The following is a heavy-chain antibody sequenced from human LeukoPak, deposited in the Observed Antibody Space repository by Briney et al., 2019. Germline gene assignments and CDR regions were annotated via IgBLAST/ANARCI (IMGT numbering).Heavy chain of an antibody. J-gene: IGHJ4*02. Sequence: ASVKVSCKGSGYSFTKYDFNWVRQATGQGLAWMGWMNPPSGNTGYAQKFQGRLTITKDTSMNTACMELSSLRSDDTAIYYCARGPAYRYCSGDCYHIDFWGQGTLVTVSS. V-gene: IGHV1-8*03. CDR1: GYSFTKYD. CDR2: MNPPSGNT. CDR3: ARGPAYRYCSGDCYHIDF. D-gene: IGHD2-21*02.